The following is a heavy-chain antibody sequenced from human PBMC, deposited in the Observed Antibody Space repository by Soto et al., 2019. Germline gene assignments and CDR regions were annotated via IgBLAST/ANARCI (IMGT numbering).Heavy chain of an antibody. V-gene: IGHV3-23*01. D-gene: IGHD3-22*01. CDR2: VNGNGADT. CDR3: VQGPYYHDNSGRPNDYFEY. J-gene: IGHJ4*02. Sequence: EVQLLESGGSLAQPGGSLRLSCSAPGFMYSSYAMSWVRQAPGRGLEWVSTVNGNGADTYYADFVKGRFTISRDNSRNTLSLQMNSLRGEDTAMYYCVQGPYYHDNSGRPNDYFEYWGQGTLVTVSS. CDR1: GFMYSSYA.